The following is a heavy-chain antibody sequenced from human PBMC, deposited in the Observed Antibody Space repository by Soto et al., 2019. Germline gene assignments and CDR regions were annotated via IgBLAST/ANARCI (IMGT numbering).Heavy chain of an antibody. J-gene: IGHJ4*02. V-gene: IGHV1-3*01. D-gene: IGHD3-22*01. CDR3: ARVSYYYDRSPDY. CDR1: GYTFTSYA. Sequence: TSVKVSCKASGYTFTSYAMHWVRQAPGQRLEWMGWINAGNGNTKYSQKFQGRVTITRDTSASTAYMELSSLRSEDTAVYYCARVSYYYDRSPDYWGQGTLVTVSS. CDR2: INAGNGNT.